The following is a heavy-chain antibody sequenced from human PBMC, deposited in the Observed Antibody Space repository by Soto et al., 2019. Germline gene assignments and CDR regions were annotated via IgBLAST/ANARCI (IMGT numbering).Heavy chain of an antibody. CDR3: ARCIQGDYYYGMDV. J-gene: IGHJ6*02. D-gene: IGHD5-18*01. CDR1: GGPFSRYA. Sequence: ASVPVSCQTTGGPFSRYAISSVRQTPGQGLEWMGRINADYGNTQYAQKFRGRVTMTTDTSTTTVYMELTNLGSDDTALYYCARCIQGDYYYGMDVWGQGTTVTVSS. CDR2: INADYGNT. V-gene: IGHV1-18*01.